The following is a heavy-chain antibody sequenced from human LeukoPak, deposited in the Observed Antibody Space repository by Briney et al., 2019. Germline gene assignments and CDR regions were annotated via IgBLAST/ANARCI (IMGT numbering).Heavy chain of an antibody. Sequence: GGSLRLSCAASGFIFSSYNLNWVRQAPGKGLEWVSTISSSSSYIYYADSMKGRFTISRDNARNSLYLQMNSLRAEDTAMYFCARDSNPYCSGGSCTAFDIWGQGTMVTVSS. J-gene: IGHJ3*02. D-gene: IGHD2-15*01. V-gene: IGHV3-21*01. CDR2: ISSSSSYI. CDR1: GFIFSSYN. CDR3: ARDSNPYCSGGSCTAFDI.